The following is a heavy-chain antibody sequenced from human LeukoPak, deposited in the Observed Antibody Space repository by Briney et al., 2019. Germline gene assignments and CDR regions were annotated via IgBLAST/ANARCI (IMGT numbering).Heavy chain of an antibody. CDR3: ARTTVTPSDYYYYMDV. CDR2: IYTSGST. J-gene: IGHJ6*03. Sequence: SETLSLTCTVSGGSISSYYWSWIRQPAGKGLEWIGRIYTSGSTNYNPSLKSRVTMSVDTSKNQFSLKLSSVTAADTAVYYCARTTVTPSDYYYYMDVWGKGTTVTVSS. D-gene: IGHD4-17*01. V-gene: IGHV4-4*07. CDR1: GGSISSYY.